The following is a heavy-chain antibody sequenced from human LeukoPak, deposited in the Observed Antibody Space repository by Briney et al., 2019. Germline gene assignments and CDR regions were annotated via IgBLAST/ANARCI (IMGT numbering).Heavy chain of an antibody. CDR2: INPSGGST. D-gene: IGHD3-10*01. CDR3: ARANLYLWFGESINWFDP. J-gene: IGHJ5*02. CDR1: GYTFTSYY. Sequence: ATVKVSCKASGYTFTSYYMHWVRQAPGQGLEWMGIINPSGGSTSYAQKFQGRVTMTRDTSTSTVYMELSSLRSEDTAVYYCARANLYLWFGESINWFDPWGQGTLVTVSS. V-gene: IGHV1-46*03.